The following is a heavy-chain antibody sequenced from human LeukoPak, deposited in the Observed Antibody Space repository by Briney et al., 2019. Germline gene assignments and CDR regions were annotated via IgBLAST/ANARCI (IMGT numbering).Heavy chain of an antibody. D-gene: IGHD2-2*01. CDR2: ITRDSGGM. CDR1: GFSFDDYA. Sequence: GGSLRLSCAASGFSFDDYAMYWVRQFPGKGLEWVSGITRDSGGMGYADSVKGRFTISRDNAKNSLYLQMNSLRGGDTALYYCAVLSGTSHRDYYWGQGTLVTVSS. V-gene: IGHV3-9*01. J-gene: IGHJ4*02. CDR3: AVLSGTSHRDYY.